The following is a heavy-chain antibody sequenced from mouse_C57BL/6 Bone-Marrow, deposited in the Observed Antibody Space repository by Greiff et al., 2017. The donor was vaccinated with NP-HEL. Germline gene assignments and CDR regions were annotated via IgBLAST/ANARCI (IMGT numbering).Heavy chain of an antibody. J-gene: IGHJ3*01. V-gene: IGHV1-5*01. CDR3: TRYDYDVTWFAY. D-gene: IGHD2-4*01. Sequence: VHVKQSGTVLARPGASVKMSCKTSGYTFTSYWMHWVKQRPGQGLEWIGAIYPGNSDTSYNQKFKGKAKLTAVTSASTAYMELSSLTNEDSAVYYCTRYDYDVTWFAYWGQGTLVTVSA. CDR1: GYTFTSYW. CDR2: IYPGNSDT.